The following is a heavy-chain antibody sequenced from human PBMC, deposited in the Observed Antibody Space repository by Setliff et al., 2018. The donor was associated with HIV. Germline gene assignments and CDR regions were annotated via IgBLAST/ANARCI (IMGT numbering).Heavy chain of an antibody. CDR2: IKGDGSKT. D-gene: IGHD2-15*01. CDR1: GSTFGSYW. V-gene: IGHV3-7*03. J-gene: IGHJ4*02. Sequence: GESLRLSCAASGSTFGSYWMSWVRQAPGQGLEYVAHIKGDGSKTKYVDSVRGRFTISRDNAKKSLYLQMNSLRAEDTAVYYCVSTPGVFYFDFWGQGTPVTVSS. CDR3: VSTPGVFYFDF.